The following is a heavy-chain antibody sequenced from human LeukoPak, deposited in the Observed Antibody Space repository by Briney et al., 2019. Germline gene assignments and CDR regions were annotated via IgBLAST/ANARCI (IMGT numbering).Heavy chain of an antibody. CDR2: IYYNGDT. CDR1: GGSVSNSLYY. J-gene: IGHJ4*02. V-gene: IGHV4-61*01. Sequence: PETLSLTCTVSGGSVSNSLYYWSWIRQPPGKGLEWIGYIYYNGDTNYNPSLKSRVIISIDTSKNQFSLKLSSVTAADTAVYYCARGSKAAPGTFDYWGQGTLVTVSS. D-gene: IGHD6-13*01. CDR3: ARGSKAAPGTFDY.